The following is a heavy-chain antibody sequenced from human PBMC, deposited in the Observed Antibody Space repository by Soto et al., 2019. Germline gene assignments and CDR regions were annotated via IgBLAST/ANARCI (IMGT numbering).Heavy chain of an antibody. D-gene: IGHD4-17*01. J-gene: IGHJ4*02. CDR2: ISVSGGST. Sequence: GGSLRLSCAASVFTFSSYSMSLVRQAPGKGLECVSAISVSGGSTYYADSVKGRFTISRDNSKNTLYLQMNSLRAQDTAVYYCAKVPDYGGNSAFEYWGQGTMVTLSS. CDR1: VFTFSSYS. V-gene: IGHV3-23*01. CDR3: AKVPDYGGNSAFEY.